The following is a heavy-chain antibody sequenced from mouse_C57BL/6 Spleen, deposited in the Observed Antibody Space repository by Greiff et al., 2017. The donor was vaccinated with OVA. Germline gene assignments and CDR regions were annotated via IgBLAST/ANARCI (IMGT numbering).Heavy chain of an antibody. J-gene: IGHJ2*01. V-gene: IGHV1-52*01. D-gene: IGHD1-1*01. Sequence: QVQLQQPGAELVRPGSSVKLSCKASGYTFTSYWMHWVKQRPIQGLEWIGNIDPSDSETHYNQKFKDKATLTVDKSSSTAYMQLSSLTSEDSAVYYCARSNYSGSSDDWGQGTTLTVSS. CDR3: ARSNYSGSSDD. CDR1: GYTFTSYW. CDR2: IDPSDSET.